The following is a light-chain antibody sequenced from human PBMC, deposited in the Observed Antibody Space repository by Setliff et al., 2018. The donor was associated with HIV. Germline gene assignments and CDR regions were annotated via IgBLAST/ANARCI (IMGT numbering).Light chain of an antibody. V-gene: IGLV1-47*01. J-gene: IGLJ2*01. CDR1: KTNIGSNF. CDR3: AAWDDSLNSRRL. CDR2: RNI. Sequence: QSVLTQPPSASGTPGQKVNISCSGSKTNIGSNFVYWYQQFPGTAPKLLIYRNIRRPSGVPDRFSGSKSGTSASLAISGLRSEDEADYYCAAWDDSLNSRRLFGGGTKVT.